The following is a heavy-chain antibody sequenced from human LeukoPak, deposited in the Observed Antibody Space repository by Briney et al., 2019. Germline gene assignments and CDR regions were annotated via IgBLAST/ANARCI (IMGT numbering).Heavy chain of an antibody. J-gene: IGHJ4*02. CDR1: GFTFSNYA. CDR2: ISGSGDST. V-gene: IGHV3-23*01. Sequence: PGGSLRLSCAASGFTFSNYAMSWVRQAPGKGLEWVSAISGSGDSTYYADSVEGRFTISKDSSMETLYLQMNSLRAEDTATHFCAKRLSFGVAIGDFDYWGQGTLVTVSS. D-gene: IGHD3-3*01. CDR3: AKRLSFGVAIGDFDY.